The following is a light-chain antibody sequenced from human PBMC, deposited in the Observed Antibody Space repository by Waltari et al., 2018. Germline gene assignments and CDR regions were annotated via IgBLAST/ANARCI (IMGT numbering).Light chain of an antibody. CDR3: LQDYDYPFT. CDR1: QGIGNE. CDR2: VAS. Sequence: AIQMAQSPSSLSAYVGDRVTISCRTSQGIGNELGWYQQKPGKAPKLLIYVASSLQSGVSSRFSGSGSGTEFTLTISSLQPEDFATYYCLQDYDYPFTFGPGTKVEI. V-gene: IGKV1-6*01. J-gene: IGKJ3*01.